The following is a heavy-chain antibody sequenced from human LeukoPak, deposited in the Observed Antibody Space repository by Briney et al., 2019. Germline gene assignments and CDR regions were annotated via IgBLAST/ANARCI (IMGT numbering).Heavy chain of an antibody. CDR2: IRANAEGGTA. CDR1: GFSFSSAW. D-gene: IGHD1-7*01. V-gene: IGHV3-15*01. CDR3: TTDRKELENH. J-gene: IGHJ5*02. Sequence: GGSLRLSCAGSGFSFSSAWMTWVRQAPGKGLEWVGRIRANAEGGTADYAAPVKGRFTISRDDSENTLYLQVSSLKIEDTATYYCTTDRKELENHWGQGTLVTVSS.